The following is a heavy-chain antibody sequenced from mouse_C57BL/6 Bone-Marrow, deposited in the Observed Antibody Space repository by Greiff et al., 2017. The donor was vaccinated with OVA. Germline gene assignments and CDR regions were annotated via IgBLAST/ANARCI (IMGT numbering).Heavy chain of an antibody. D-gene: IGHD1-1*01. Sequence: EVQGVESGGDLVKPGGSLKLSCAASGFTFSSYGMSWVRQTPDKRLEWVATISSGGSYTYYPDSVKGRFTLSRDNAKNTLYLQRSSLKYEDTAMYYCARRDNYGGAMDYWGQGTSVTVSS. J-gene: IGHJ4*01. CDR2: ISSGGSYT. V-gene: IGHV5-6*01. CDR3: ARRDNYGGAMDY. CDR1: GFTFSSYG.